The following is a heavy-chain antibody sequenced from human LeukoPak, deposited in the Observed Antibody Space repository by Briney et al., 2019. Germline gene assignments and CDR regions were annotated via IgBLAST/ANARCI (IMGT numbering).Heavy chain of an antibody. D-gene: IGHD3-22*01. CDR1: GFTFSSYN. J-gene: IGHJ4*02. V-gene: IGHV3-48*04. CDR3: ARGYYDSTGYYYGAY. Sequence: GGSLRLSCAASGFTFSSYNMNWVRQAPGKGLEWVSYISSSSSTIYYADSVKGRFTISRDNAKNSLYLQMNSLRAEDTAVYFCARGYYDSTGYYYGAYWGQGTLVTVSS. CDR2: ISSSSSTI.